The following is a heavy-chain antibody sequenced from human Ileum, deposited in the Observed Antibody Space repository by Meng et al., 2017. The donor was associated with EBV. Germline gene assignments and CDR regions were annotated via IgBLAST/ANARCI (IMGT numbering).Heavy chain of an antibody. CDR2: IDGGGSDT. Sequence: EVQLVESGGGLVQPGGAMVLSCMGFGFTFRDNWMHWVRQAPGKGLVWVSRIDGGGSDTSYADSVEGRFTISRDNDKNTLYLQLHSLRVEDTAVYYCARAEFSGPSLVYWGPGTLGTGS. CDR3: ARAEFSGPSLVY. V-gene: IGHV3-74*01. CDR1: GFTFRDNW. D-gene: IGHD5-12*01. J-gene: IGHJ4*01.